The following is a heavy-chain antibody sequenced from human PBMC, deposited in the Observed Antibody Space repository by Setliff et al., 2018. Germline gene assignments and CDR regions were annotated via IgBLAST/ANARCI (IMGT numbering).Heavy chain of an antibody. V-gene: IGHV4-59*01. Sequence: PSETLSLTCTVSDGSLSTYYWSWIRQPPGKGLEFIGYVYYSGTANYSPSLRSRLTISVDPSKNQFSLKLRSVTAADTAVYYCARGGTFRYFDFWGQGAPVTVSS. CDR3: ARGGTFRYFDF. D-gene: IGHD5-12*01. CDR1: DGSLSTYY. J-gene: IGHJ4*02. CDR2: VYYSGTA.